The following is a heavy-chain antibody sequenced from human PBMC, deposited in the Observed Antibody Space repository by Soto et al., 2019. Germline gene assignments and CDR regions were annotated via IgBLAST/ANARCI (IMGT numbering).Heavy chain of an antibody. CDR3: ARGEWLGERRFDP. V-gene: IGHV4-31*03. CDR1: GGSISSGGYY. D-gene: IGHD3-16*01. CDR2: IYYSGST. Sequence: QVQLQESGPGLVKPSQTLSLTCTVSGGSISSGGYYWSWIRQHPGKGLEWIGYIYYSGSTYYNPSLKSRVTISVDTSKNQFSLKLSSVTAAGTAVYYCARGEWLGERRFDPWGQRTLVTVSS. J-gene: IGHJ5*02.